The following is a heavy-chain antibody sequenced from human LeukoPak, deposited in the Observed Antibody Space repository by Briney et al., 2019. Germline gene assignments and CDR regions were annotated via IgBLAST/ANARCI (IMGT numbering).Heavy chain of an antibody. D-gene: IGHD2-2*01. CDR1: GFTFSSYG. Sequence: PGGSLRLSCAASGFTFSSYGMHWVRQAPGKGLEWVAVAWYDGGNKQYSDAVKGRFTISRDNSKNTLYLEMNSLRADDTAVYYCARDYKNIELIPAAKAGVMAVWGQGTTVTVSS. CDR2: AWYDGGNK. V-gene: IGHV3-33*08. J-gene: IGHJ6*02. CDR3: ARDYKNIELIPAAKAGVMAV.